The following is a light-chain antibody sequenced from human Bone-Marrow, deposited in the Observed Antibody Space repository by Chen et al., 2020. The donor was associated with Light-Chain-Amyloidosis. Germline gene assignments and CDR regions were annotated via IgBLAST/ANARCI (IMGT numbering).Light chain of an antibody. Sequence: EIVLTLSPATLSLSPGERATLSCRASQNVGTYLAWYQQKPGQAPRLLIYDASNRPTGIPGRFSGSGSGTAFTLTISSLEPEDFAVYYCQQRSNWPPLTFGGGTKVEMK. CDR3: QQRSNWPPLT. V-gene: IGKV3-11*01. CDR2: DAS. J-gene: IGKJ4*01. CDR1: QNVGTY.